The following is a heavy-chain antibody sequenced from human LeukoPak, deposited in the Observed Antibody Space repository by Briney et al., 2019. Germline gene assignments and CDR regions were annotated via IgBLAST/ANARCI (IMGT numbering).Heavy chain of an antibody. V-gene: IGHV4-30-2*06. J-gene: IGHJ4*02. CDR2: IYHSGTS. D-gene: IGHD6-13*01. CDR1: GGSITSDGYS. CDR3: ARGRSIAAAALVY. Sequence: SQTLSLTCTVSGGSITSDGYSWSWFRQSPEKGLELIGYIYHSGTSYHSPSLQGRVTISVDRSKNQFSLKLSSVTAADTAVYYCARGRSIAAAALVYWGQGTLVTVSS.